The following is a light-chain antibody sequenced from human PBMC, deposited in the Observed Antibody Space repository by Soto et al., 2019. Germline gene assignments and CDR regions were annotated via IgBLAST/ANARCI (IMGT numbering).Light chain of an antibody. CDR3: ASYTSSRVWV. Sequence: QSALTQPPSVSGSPGQSVTISCTGTSSDVVSYTRVSWYQQPPGTAPKLIIYEVTNRPSGVPVRFSGSKSANMASLTISGLQAEDEADYYCASYTSSRVWVFGGGTKLTVL. CDR2: EVT. V-gene: IGLV2-18*02. J-gene: IGLJ3*02. CDR1: SSDVVSYTR.